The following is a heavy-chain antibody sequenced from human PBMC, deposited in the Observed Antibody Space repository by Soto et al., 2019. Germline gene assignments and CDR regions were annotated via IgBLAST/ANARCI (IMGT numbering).Heavy chain of an antibody. Sequence: PGESLKISGKGSGYSFTSYWISWVRQMPGKGLEWMGRIDPSDSYTNYSPSFQGYVTISADKSISTAYLQWSSLKASYTAMYYCVRRYWPSDILAGGMHVCAEGTKASLSS. V-gene: IGHV5-10-1*01. CDR2: IDPSDSYT. J-gene: IGHJ6*02. CDR3: VRRYWPSDILAGGMHV. D-gene: IGHD3-9*01. CDR1: GYSFTSYW.